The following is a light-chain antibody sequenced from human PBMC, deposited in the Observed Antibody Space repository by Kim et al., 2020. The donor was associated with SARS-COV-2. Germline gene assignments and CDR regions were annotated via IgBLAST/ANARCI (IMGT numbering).Light chain of an antibody. CDR2: EGD. CDR1: SGSIASNY. Sequence: VTISWSRSSGSIASNYVRWYQQRPGRAATTVIFEGDQRPSGVPDRFSGCVDSSSNSASLGISGLKTEDEADYCCESYESNTLPSRVFGGGRQLTV. CDR3: ESYESNTLPSRV. V-gene: IGLV6-57*03. J-gene: IGLJ7*01.